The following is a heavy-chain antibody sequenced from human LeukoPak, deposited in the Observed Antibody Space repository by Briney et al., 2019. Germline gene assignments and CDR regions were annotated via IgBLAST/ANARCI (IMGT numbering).Heavy chain of an antibody. Sequence: ASVKVSCKASGGTFSSYAISWVRQAPGQGLEWMGGIIPIFGTANYAQKFQSRVTITADESTSTAYMELSSLRSEDTAVYYCARDRYCSSTSCYYHDAFDIWGQGTMVTVSS. CDR1: GGTFSSYA. CDR3: ARDRYCSSTSCYYHDAFDI. CDR2: IIPIFGTA. V-gene: IGHV1-69*13. D-gene: IGHD2-2*01. J-gene: IGHJ3*02.